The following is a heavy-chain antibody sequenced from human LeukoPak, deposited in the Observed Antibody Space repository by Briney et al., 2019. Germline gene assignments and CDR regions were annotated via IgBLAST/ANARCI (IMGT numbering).Heavy chain of an antibody. CDR2: TYSGGST. Sequence: GSLRLSCAASGFTFSSYAMSWVRQAPGKGLEWVSVTYSGGSTYYADSVKGRFTISRDNSKNTLYLQMNSLRAEDTAVYYCARVEGGYSYGYLDYWGQGTLVTVSS. D-gene: IGHD5-18*01. J-gene: IGHJ4*02. CDR3: ARVEGGYSYGYLDY. V-gene: IGHV3-53*01. CDR1: GFTFSSYA.